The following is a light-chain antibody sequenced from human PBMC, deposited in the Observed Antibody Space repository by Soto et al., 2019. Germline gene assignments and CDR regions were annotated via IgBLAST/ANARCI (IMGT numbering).Light chain of an antibody. Sequence: EIVMTPSPATLSVSPVERATLSCRASQSVSSSLAWYQQKPGQAPRLLIYGASSRATGIPDRFSGSGSGTDFTLTISRLQPEDFAVYYCHQYGSSPATFGQGTKVDIK. CDR2: GAS. CDR1: QSVSSS. V-gene: IGKV3-20*01. J-gene: IGKJ1*01. CDR3: HQYGSSPAT.